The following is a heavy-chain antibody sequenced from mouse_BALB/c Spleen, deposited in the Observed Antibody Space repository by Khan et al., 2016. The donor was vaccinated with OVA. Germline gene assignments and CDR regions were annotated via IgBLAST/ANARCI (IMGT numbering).Heavy chain of an antibody. Sequence: VQLQQSGAELAKPGASVKMSCKASGYTFTSYWMHWIKQRPGQGLEWIGYINPTSGYTDYNQKFKDKATLTDDKSSSTAYMQLSSLTSDDSAGCCCAIDRIDYWGQGTALTVSS. CDR2: INPTSGYT. V-gene: IGHV1-7*01. CDR1: GYTFTSYW. CDR3: AIDRIDY. J-gene: IGHJ2*01.